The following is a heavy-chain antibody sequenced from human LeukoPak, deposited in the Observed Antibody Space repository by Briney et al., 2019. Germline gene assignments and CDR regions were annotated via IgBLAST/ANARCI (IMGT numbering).Heavy chain of an antibody. D-gene: IGHD3-10*01. CDR1: GFTFSSYA. J-gene: IGHJ4*02. CDR2: ISYDGSNK. Sequence: GGSLRLSCAASGFTFSSYAMHWVRQAPGKGLEWVAVISYDGSNKYYADSVKGRSTISRDNSKNTLYLQMNSLRAEDTAVYYCARAVRGDEGYFDYWGQGTLVTVSS. V-gene: IGHV3-30*04. CDR3: ARAVRGDEGYFDY.